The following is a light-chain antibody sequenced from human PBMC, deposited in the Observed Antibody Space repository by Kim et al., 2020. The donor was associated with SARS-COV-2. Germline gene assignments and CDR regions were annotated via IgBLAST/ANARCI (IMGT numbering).Light chain of an antibody. CDR2: QDS. Sequence: SVSPGQTASITCSGDKLGDKYACWYQQKPGQSPVLVIYQDSKRPSGIPERFSGSNSGNTATLTISGTHAMDEADYYCQAWDSSKGVFGTGTKVTVL. J-gene: IGLJ1*01. V-gene: IGLV3-1*01. CDR3: QAWDSSKGV. CDR1: KLGDKY.